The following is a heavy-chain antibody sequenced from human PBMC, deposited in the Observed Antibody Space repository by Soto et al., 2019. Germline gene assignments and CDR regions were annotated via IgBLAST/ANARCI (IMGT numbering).Heavy chain of an antibody. CDR2: ISAYNGNT. CDR1: GYTFASYG. Sequence: ASVKVSGRASGYTFASYGISWVRQAPGQGLEWMGWISAYNGNTNYAQKLQGRVTMTTDTSTSTAYMELRSLRSDDTAVYYCARAGSALNWFDPWGQGTLVTVSS. V-gene: IGHV1-18*04. J-gene: IGHJ5*02. CDR3: ARAGSALNWFDP. D-gene: IGHD6-25*01.